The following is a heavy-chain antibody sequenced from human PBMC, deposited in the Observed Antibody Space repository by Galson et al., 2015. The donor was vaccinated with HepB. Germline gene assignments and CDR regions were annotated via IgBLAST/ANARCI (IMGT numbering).Heavy chain of an antibody. CDR1: GFSFSNYG. CDR2: IWYDGSNE. J-gene: IGHJ6*02. D-gene: IGHD2-15*01. Sequence: SLRLSCAASGFSFSNYGMHWVRQAPGEGLEWVAVIWYDGSNEYYADSVKGRFTISRDNSIKMLYLQMNSLRAEDTAVYYCARERVAGNYYYYGMDVWGQGTTVTVSS. V-gene: IGHV3-33*01. CDR3: ARERVAGNYYYYGMDV.